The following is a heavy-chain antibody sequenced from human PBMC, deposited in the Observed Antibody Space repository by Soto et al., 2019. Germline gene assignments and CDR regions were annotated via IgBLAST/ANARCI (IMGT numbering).Heavy chain of an antibody. CDR1: GYTFTSSD. Sequence: ASVKVSCKASGYTFTSSDINWVRQAPGKGLEWMGGFDPEDGETIYAQKFQGRVTMTEDTSTDTAYMELSSLRSEDTAVYYCATDSPGTSYYYYGMDVWGQGTTVTVSS. CDR3: ATDSPGTSYYYYGMDV. V-gene: IGHV1-24*01. CDR2: FDPEDGET. J-gene: IGHJ6*02. D-gene: IGHD6-13*01.